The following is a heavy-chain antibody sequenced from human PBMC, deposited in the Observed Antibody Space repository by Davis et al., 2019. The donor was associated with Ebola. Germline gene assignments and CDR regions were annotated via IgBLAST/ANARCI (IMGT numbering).Heavy chain of an antibody. CDR1: GGSINNYF. CDR3: ARGGFCISTSCYIWFDP. J-gene: IGHJ5*02. Sequence: SETLSLTCTVSGGSINNYFWSWIRQPPGKGLEWIGNIHYLGNTNYNPSLKSRVTMSVDTSKNQFSLKLSSVTAADTAVYYCARGGFCISTSCYIWFDPWGQGTLVTVSS. CDR2: IHYLGNT. V-gene: IGHV4-59*01. D-gene: IGHD2-2*02.